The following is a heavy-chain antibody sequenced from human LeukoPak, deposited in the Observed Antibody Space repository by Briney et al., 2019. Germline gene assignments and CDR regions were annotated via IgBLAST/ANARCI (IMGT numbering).Heavy chain of an antibody. D-gene: IGHD3-3*01. Sequence: SETLSLTCTVSGGSISSYYWSWIRQPPGKGLEWIGYTYYSGSTNYNPSLKSRVTISVDTSKNQFFLKLSSVTAADTAVYYCARDFWSGYTRGDWFDPWGQGTLVTVSS. V-gene: IGHV4-59*01. CDR1: GGSISSYY. J-gene: IGHJ5*02. CDR2: TYYSGST. CDR3: ARDFWSGYTRGDWFDP.